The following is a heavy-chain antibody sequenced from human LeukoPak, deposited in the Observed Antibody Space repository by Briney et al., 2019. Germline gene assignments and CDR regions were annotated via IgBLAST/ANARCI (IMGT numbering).Heavy chain of an antibody. D-gene: IGHD3-10*01. Sequence: SVKVSCKASGGTFSSYAISWVRQAPGQGLEWVGGIIPIFGTANYAQKFQGRVMITADKSTSTAYMELSSLRSEDTAVYYCARGQTTTYYYGSGSYMGDYWGQGTLVTVSS. CDR3: ARGQTTTYYYGSGSYMGDY. J-gene: IGHJ4*02. CDR1: GGTFSSYA. CDR2: IIPIFGTA. V-gene: IGHV1-69*06.